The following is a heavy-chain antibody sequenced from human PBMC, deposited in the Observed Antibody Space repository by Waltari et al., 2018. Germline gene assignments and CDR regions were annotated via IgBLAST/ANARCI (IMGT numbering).Heavy chain of an antibody. Sequence: EVQLVESGGGLVQPGGSLRLSCAASGFTFSSYAMSWVRQAPGKGLEWVSAISGSGGSTYYADSLKGRFTISRDNSKNTLYLQMNSLRAEDTAVYYCAKDKNVDFWSGPGGYYYYGMDVWGQGTTVTVSS. V-gene: IGHV3-23*04. CDR2: ISGSGGST. CDR3: AKDKNVDFWSGPGGYYYYGMDV. CDR1: GFTFSSYA. D-gene: IGHD3-3*01. J-gene: IGHJ6*02.